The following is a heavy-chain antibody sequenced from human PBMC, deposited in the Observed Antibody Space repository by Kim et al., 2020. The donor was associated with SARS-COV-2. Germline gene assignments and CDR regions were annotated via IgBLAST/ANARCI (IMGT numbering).Heavy chain of an antibody. D-gene: IGHD3-10*01. CDR3: AKNQWFGPYYFDY. J-gene: IGHJ4*02. V-gene: IGHV3-23*01. Sequence: YADSVEGRCTIARDSPKNTLYLKMHRQSAEDAAVYYCAKNQWFGPYYFDYWGQGTLVTVSS.